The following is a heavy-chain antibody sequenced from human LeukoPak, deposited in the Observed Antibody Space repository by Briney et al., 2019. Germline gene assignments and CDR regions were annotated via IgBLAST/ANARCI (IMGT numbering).Heavy chain of an antibody. D-gene: IGHD2-2*01. CDR3: ARGVRTDIVVVPAAINYYCGMDV. Sequence: SETLSLICAVYGGSFSGYYWSWIRQPPGKGLEWIGEINHSGSTNYNPSLKSRVTISVGTSKNQFSLKLSSVTAADTAVYYCARGVRTDIVVVPAAINYYCGMDVWGQGTTVTVSS. CDR1: GGSFSGYY. J-gene: IGHJ6*02. V-gene: IGHV4-34*01. CDR2: INHSGST.